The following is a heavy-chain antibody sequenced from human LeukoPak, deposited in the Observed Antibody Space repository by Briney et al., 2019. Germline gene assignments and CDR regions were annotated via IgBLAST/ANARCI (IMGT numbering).Heavy chain of an antibody. J-gene: IGHJ4*02. CDR3: ARESRAGYDYVWESYRYTGLDY. CDR2: ISSSGSTI. Sequence: GGSLRLSCAASGFAFRTYEMNWVRQAPGKGLEWVSYISSSGSTIYYADSVKGRFTISRDNAKNSLYLQMNGLRAEDTAVYYCARESRAGYDYVWESYRYTGLDYWGQGTLVTVSS. D-gene: IGHD3-16*02. CDR1: GFAFRTYE. V-gene: IGHV3-48*03.